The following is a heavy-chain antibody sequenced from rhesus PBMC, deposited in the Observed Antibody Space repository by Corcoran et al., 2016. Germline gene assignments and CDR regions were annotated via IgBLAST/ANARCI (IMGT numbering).Heavy chain of an antibody. V-gene: IGHV4-169*02. J-gene: IGHJ6*01. CDR1: GGSISSSY. CDR3: ARDPGIAAAEYGLDS. CDR2: IYGSGSST. D-gene: IGHD6-25*01. Sequence: QLQLQESGPGLVKPSETLSVTCAVSGGSISSSYWSWIRQAPGKGLEWIGYIYGSGSSTNYNPSLKSRVTLSVDTSKNQLSLKLSSVTAADTAVYYCARDPGIAAAEYGLDSWGQGVVVTVSS.